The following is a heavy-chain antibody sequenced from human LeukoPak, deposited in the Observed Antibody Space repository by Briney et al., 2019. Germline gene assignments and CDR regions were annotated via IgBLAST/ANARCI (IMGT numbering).Heavy chain of an antibody. J-gene: IGHJ6*02. D-gene: IGHD3-10*01. V-gene: IGHV3-74*01. Sequence: EPGGSLRLSCAASGFTFSSYWMHWVRQAPGKGLVWVSRINSDGSSTSYADSVKGRFTISRDNAKNTLYLQMHSLRAEDTAVYYCARDPQAGGYYYYGMDVWGQGTTVTVSS. CDR1: GFTFSSYW. CDR2: INSDGSST. CDR3: ARDPQAGGYYYYGMDV.